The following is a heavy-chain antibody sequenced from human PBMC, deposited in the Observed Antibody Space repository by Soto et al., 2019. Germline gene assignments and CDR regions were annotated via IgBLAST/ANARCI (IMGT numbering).Heavy chain of an antibody. CDR3: ARGGSGWFDH. Sequence: QVQLQESGPGLVKPSETLSLSCTVSGGPSSIYYWSWIRQPPGKRLEWVGYIHYSGSTNYNPSLKTRVTILLDTSKNQFSLKLSSVTAADTAVYYCARGGSGWFDHWGQGTLVTVSS. CDR2: IHYSGST. V-gene: IGHV4-59*01. J-gene: IGHJ5*02. CDR1: GGPSSIYY. D-gene: IGHD6-19*01.